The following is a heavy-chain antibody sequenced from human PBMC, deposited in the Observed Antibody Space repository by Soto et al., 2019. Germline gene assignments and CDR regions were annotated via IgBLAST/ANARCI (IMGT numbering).Heavy chain of an antibody. CDR3: ARDRPRTGYSSGWYRTYFDY. J-gene: IGHJ4*02. V-gene: IGHV1-69*01. D-gene: IGHD6-19*01. CDR2: IIPIFGTA. CDR1: GGTFSSYA. Sequence: QVQLVQSGAEVKKPGSSVKVSCKASGGTFSSYAISWVRQAPGQGLEWMGGIIPIFGTANYAQKFQGRVTITADESTSTAYMELISLRSEDTAVYYCARDRPRTGYSSGWYRTYFDYWGQGTLVTVSS.